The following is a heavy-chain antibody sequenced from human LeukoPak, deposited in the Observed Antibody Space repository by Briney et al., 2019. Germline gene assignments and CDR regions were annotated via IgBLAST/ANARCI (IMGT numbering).Heavy chain of an antibody. CDR3: ARDPGAYSGVIDY. J-gene: IGHJ4*02. Sequence: PGGSLRLSCAASGFTFSSYSMNWVRQAPGKGLEWVSSISSSSSYIYYADSVKGRLTISRDNAKNSLYLQMNSLRAEDTAVYYCARDPGAYSGVIDYWGQGTLVTVSS. CDR2: ISSSSSYI. V-gene: IGHV3-21*01. CDR1: GFTFSSYS. D-gene: IGHD1-26*01.